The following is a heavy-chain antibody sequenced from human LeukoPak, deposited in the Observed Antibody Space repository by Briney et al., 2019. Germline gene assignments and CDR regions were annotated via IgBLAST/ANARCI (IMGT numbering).Heavy chain of an antibody. V-gene: IGHV4-59*01. CDR2: IYYSGST. CDR1: GGPISSYY. J-gene: IGHJ4*02. D-gene: IGHD5-12*01. CDR3: ASTPLGGWLRLSYFDY. Sequence: PSETLSLTRTVSGGPISSYYWSWIRQPPGKGLEWIGYIYYSGSTNYNPSLKSRVTISVDTSKNQFSLKLSSVTAADTAVYYCASTPLGGWLRLSYFDYWGQGTLVTVSS.